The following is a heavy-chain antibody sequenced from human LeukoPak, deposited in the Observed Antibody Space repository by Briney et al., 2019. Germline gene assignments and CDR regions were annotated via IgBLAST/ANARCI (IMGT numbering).Heavy chain of an antibody. CDR1: GGSITSVGYY. V-gene: IGHV4-61*02. CDR2: IYPSGNT. J-gene: IGHJ6*03. Sequence: SETLSLTCTVSGGSITSVGYYWTWLRQPAGKGLEWIGRIYPSGNTMYNPSLTSRVTISVDTSKNQFSLKLSSVTAPDTAVYYCARAFGGSDFNYYYYYMDVWGKGTTVTISS. D-gene: IGHD5-12*01. CDR3: ARAFGGSDFNYYYYYMDV.